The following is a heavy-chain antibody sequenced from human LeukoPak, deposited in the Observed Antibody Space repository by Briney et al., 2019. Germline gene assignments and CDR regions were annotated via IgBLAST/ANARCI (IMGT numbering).Heavy chain of an antibody. CDR1: GFTFGGYG. J-gene: IGHJ4*02. V-gene: IGHV3-33*01. CDR2: IAYDGSRA. Sequence: GRSLRLSCAGSGFTFGGYGMHWFRQTPGKGLEWVAVIAYDGSRAFYADSVKGRFTISRDNSKNTMSVQMDDLRAEDTDVYYCTRYNNDHFDYWGQGTLVTVSS. CDR3: TRYNNDHFDY. D-gene: IGHD1-14*01.